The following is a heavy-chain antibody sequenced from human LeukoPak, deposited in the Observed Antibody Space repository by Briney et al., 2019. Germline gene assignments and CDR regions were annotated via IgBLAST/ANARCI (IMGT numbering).Heavy chain of an antibody. V-gene: IGHV3-23*01. Sequence: GVSLRLSCAASVFTFSSYAMIWVRQARGKGLEGGSAMSGSGGSTFYADSVERRLTIPRHNSKHTLYGQVNSLRAEHAAVFHCAKAGARQEGYFAWLDGMDVAGQGTTLTLSA. J-gene: IGHJ6*01. CDR2: MSGSGGST. CDR3: AKAGARQEGYFAWLDGMDV. D-gene: IGHD3-9*01. CDR1: VFTFSSYA.